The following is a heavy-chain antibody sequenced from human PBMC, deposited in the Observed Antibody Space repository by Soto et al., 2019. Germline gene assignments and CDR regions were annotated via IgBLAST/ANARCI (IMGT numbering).Heavy chain of an antibody. J-gene: IGHJ6*03. V-gene: IGHV4-59*01. CDR1: GGSISSYY. Sequence: SETLSLTCTVSGGSISSYYWSWIRQPPGKGLEWIGYIYYSGSTNYNPSLKSRVTISVDTSKNQFSLKLSSVTAADTAVYYCARDRITVTNNPTNYYYYYYMDVWGKGTTVTVSS. CDR2: IYYSGST. CDR3: ARDRITVTNNPTNYYYYYYMDV. D-gene: IGHD4-4*01.